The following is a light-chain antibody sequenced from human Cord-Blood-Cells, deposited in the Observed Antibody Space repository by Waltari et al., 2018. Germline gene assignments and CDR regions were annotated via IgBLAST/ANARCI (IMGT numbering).Light chain of an antibody. J-gene: IGLJ3*02. CDR2: EVS. CDR1: SSDFGGYNY. V-gene: IGLV2-14*01. CDR3: SSYTSSSTLV. Sequence: QSALTQPASVSGSPGQSIPLSCTGPSSDFGGYNYVSWDQQPPGKAPKLMIYEVSNRPSGVSNRFSGSKSGNTASLTISGLQAEDEADYYCSSYTSSSTLVFGGGTKLTVL.